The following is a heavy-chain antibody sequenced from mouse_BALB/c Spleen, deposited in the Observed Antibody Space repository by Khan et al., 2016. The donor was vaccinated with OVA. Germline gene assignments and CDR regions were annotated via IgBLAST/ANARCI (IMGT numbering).Heavy chain of an antibody. CDR2: IWSGGNT. J-gene: IGHJ3*01. D-gene: IGHD2-14*01. V-gene: IGHV2-4-1*01. CDR3: ARNSYMYDFTY. CDR1: GFSLTTYG. Sequence: QVQLKQSGPGLLQPSQSLSITCTVSGFSLTTYGVHWVRQSPGKGLEWLGLIWSGGNTDYNAAFNSRLSITKDNSKSQVFFKMNSLQADDTAIYYCARNSYMYDFTYWGQGTLVTVSA.